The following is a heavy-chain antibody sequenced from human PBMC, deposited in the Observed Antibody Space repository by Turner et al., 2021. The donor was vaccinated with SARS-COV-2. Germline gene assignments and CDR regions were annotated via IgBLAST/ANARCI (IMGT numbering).Heavy chain of an antibody. J-gene: IGHJ4*02. Sequence: EDQLVESGGGLIQPGGSLRLSCAASGFTVSSNYMSWVRQAPGKGLEWVSVMYSGGSTYYADSVKGRFTISRDNSKNTLYLQMNSLRAEDTAVYYCARVGSYGRRDVDYWGQGTLVTVSS. D-gene: IGHD5-18*01. CDR2: MYSGGST. CDR1: GFTVSSNY. V-gene: IGHV3-53*01. CDR3: ARVGSYGRRDVDY.